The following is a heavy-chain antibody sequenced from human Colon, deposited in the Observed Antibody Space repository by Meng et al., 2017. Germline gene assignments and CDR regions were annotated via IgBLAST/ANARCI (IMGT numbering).Heavy chain of an antibody. J-gene: IGHJ4*02. Sequence: VQLGGSGGGLVQPGGSLRLSCAASGFTFSDYWMDWVRQAPGKGLVWVSRINKDGSSTRYADSVKGRFTISRDNAKNTLYLQMNSLRAEDTAVYYCAKDLNWNSFDYWGQGALVTVSS. D-gene: IGHD1-7*01. V-gene: IGHV3-74*01. CDR1: GFTFSDYW. CDR3: AKDLNWNSFDY. CDR2: INKDGSST.